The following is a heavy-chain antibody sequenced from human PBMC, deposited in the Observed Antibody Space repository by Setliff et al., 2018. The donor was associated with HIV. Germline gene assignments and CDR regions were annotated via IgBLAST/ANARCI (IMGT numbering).Heavy chain of an antibody. CDR3: ARAVVPTYYDVLTGYVYYMDV. CDR2: IIPIFGTT. Sequence: SAKVSCKASGGRFSNYGISWVRQAPGQGLEWTGGIIPIFGTTNYAQMFQGRVTMTADESTSTAYMELSSLRSEDTAVYYCARAVVPTYYDVLTGYVYYMDVWGKGTTVTVSS. J-gene: IGHJ6*03. CDR1: GGRFSNYG. D-gene: IGHD3-9*01. V-gene: IGHV1-69*13.